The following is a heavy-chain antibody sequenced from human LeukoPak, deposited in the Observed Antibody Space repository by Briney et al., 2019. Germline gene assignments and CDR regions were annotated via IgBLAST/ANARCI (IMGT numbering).Heavy chain of an antibody. Sequence: GGSLRLSCSASGFTFSNFWMSWVRQSPKKGLEWVANIKKDGSEGYYVDSVKGRFTISRDNAKNSLYLQMNSLRAEDTAVYYCARGGVGSIAAHWGQGTLVTVSS. CDR1: GFTFSNFW. CDR2: IKKDGSEG. J-gene: IGHJ4*02. V-gene: IGHV3-7*01. D-gene: IGHD6-6*01. CDR3: ARGGVGSIAAH.